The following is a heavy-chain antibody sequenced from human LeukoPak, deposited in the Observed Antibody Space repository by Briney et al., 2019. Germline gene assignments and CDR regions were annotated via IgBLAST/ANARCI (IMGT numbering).Heavy chain of an antibody. J-gene: IGHJ5*02. CDR3: ARVGPLTRMFDP. CDR1: GGSIRSYY. D-gene: IGHD3-22*01. V-gene: IGHV4-59*01. Sequence: SETLSLTCTVSGGSIRSYYWSWIRQPPGKGLEWIGYIYYSGSTNYNPSLKGRVSISVDTSNNQFSLKLISVTAADTAVYYCARVGPLTRMFDPWGQGTLVTVSS. CDR2: IYYSGST.